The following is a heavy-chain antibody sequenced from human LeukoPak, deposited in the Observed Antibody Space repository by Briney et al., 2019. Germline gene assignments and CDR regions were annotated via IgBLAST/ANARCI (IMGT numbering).Heavy chain of an antibody. CDR1: GGSFSGYY. CDR2: INHSGST. Sequence: KASETLSLTCAVYGGSFSGYYWSWIRQPPGKGLEWIGEINHSGSTNYNPSLKSRVTISVDTSKNQFSLKLSSVTAADTAVYYCARRQKRLLWFGELFYYWGQGTLVTVSS. J-gene: IGHJ4*02. D-gene: IGHD3-10*01. CDR3: ARRQKRLLWFGELFYY. V-gene: IGHV4-34*01.